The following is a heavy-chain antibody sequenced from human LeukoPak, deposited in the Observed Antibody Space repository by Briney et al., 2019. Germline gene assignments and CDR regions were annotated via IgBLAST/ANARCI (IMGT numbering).Heavy chain of an antibody. CDR2: IYYSGST. J-gene: IGHJ4*02. D-gene: IGHD5-24*01. CDR1: GGSMSSYY. CDR3: ARGARTGYNLEPFDY. V-gene: IGHV4-59*08. Sequence: SETLSLTCTVSGGSMSSYYWSWIRQPPGKGLEWIGYIYYSGSTKYNPSLKSRVTISVDTSKNQFSLKLSSVTAADTAVYYCARGARTGYNLEPFDYWGQGTLVTVSS.